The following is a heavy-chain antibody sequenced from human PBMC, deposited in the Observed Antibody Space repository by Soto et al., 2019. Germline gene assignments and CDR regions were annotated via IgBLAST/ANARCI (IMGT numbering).Heavy chain of an antibody. V-gene: IGHV4-34*01. Sequence: SETLSLTCAVYGGSFSGYYWSWIRQPPGKGLEWIGEINHSGSTNYNPSLKSRVTISVDTSKNQFSLKLSSVTAADTAVYYCARGGTMVRGVITVAGYGMDVWGQGTTVT. CDR1: GGSFSGYY. D-gene: IGHD3-10*01. J-gene: IGHJ6*02. CDR3: ARGGTMVRGVITVAGYGMDV. CDR2: INHSGST.